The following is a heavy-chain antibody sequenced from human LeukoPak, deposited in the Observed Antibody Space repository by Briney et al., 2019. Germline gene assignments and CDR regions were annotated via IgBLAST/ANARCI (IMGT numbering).Heavy chain of an antibody. CDR1: GGSISSSSYY. Sequence: SETLSLTCTVSGGSISSSSYYWGWIRQPPGKGLEWIGSIYYSGSTYYNPSLKSRVTISVDTSKNQFSLKLSSVTAADTAVYYCARASMEDIVVVPAAIKWYFDLWGRGTLVTASS. CDR2: IYYSGST. J-gene: IGHJ2*01. V-gene: IGHV4-39*01. CDR3: ARASMEDIVVVPAAIKWYFDL. D-gene: IGHD2-2*01.